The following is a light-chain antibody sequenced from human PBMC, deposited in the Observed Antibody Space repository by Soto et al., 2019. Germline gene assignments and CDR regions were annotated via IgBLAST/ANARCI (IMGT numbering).Light chain of an antibody. J-gene: IGKJ4*01. Sequence: DIQITQSASSVSASVGDRVTITCRASQSISTYLNWYQQKPGKAPKLLIYAASSLQSGVPSRFSGSGSGTDFSLTISSLQPDDFATYYCQQYNSYPLTFGGGTKVDIK. CDR3: QQYNSYPLT. CDR2: AAS. V-gene: IGKV1-39*01. CDR1: QSISTY.